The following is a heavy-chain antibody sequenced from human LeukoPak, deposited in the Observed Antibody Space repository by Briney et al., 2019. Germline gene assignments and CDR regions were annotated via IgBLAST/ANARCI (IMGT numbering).Heavy chain of an antibody. J-gene: IGHJ4*02. Sequence: ASVKVSCKASGYTFTGYFMHWVRQAPGQRLEWLGWINPNSGVTNYAQKFQGRVTMARDTSISTAYMELSRLRSDDTAVYYCARTWGVEMATISTIDYWGQGTLVTVSS. V-gene: IGHV1-2*02. CDR2: INPNSGVT. CDR1: GYTFTGYF. D-gene: IGHD5-24*01. CDR3: ARTWGVEMATISTIDY.